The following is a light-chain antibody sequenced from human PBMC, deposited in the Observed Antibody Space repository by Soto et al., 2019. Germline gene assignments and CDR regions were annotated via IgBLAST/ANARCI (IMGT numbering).Light chain of an antibody. CDR1: QSVSSN. CDR3: QQYNYWLPWT. J-gene: IGKJ1*01. CDR2: GAS. V-gene: IGKV3-15*01. Sequence: EMVMTQSPATLSVSPGERATLSCRASQSVSSNLAWYQQKPGQAPRLLIYGASTRATGTPARFSGSGSGTEFTLTINSLQSEDLAVYFCQQYNYWLPWTFGQGTKVEIK.